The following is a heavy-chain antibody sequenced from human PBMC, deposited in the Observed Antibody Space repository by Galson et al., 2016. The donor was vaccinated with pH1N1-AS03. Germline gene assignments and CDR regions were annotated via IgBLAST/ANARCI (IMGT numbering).Heavy chain of an antibody. CDR1: GGSISSSSYY. V-gene: IGHV4-39*01. D-gene: IGHD4-17*01. CDR2: IYYSGST. CDR3: ARRVYGDYVNWFDP. Sequence: ETLSLTCTVSGGSISSSSYYWGWIRQPPGMGLEWIGSIYYSGSTYYNPSLKSRVTISVDTSKNQFSLKLSSVTAADTAVYYCARRVYGDYVNWFDPWGQGTLVTVSS. J-gene: IGHJ5*02.